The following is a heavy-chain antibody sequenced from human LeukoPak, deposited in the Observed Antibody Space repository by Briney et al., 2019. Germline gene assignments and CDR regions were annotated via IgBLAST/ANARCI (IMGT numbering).Heavy chain of an antibody. Sequence: GGSLRLSCAASRFTFSSYGMHWVRQAPGKGLEWVAVISYDGSNKYYTDSVKGRFTISRDNAKNSLYLQMNSLRDEDTAVYYCARDYYDSSGYYYGSDWGQGTLVTVSS. J-gene: IGHJ4*02. D-gene: IGHD3-22*01. CDR3: ARDYYDSSGYYYGSD. CDR2: ISYDGSNK. CDR1: RFTFSSYG. V-gene: IGHV3-30*03.